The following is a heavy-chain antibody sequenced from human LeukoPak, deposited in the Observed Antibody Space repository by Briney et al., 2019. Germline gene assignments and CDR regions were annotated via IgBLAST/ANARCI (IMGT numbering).Heavy chain of an antibody. CDR1: GYSFTSNG. CDR3: ARFGLGNHIDVDGIPLDI. D-gene: IGHD6-19*01. Sequence: GASVKVSFNASGYSFTSNGNSWVRLPPGQGLERVGWISTYNGNTNYAQKLHVRVTMTTDTSTSTAYMELRSLRSDDTAVYYCARFGLGNHIDVDGIPLDIWGQGTMVTVSS. CDR2: ISTYNGNT. J-gene: IGHJ3*02. V-gene: IGHV1-18*01.